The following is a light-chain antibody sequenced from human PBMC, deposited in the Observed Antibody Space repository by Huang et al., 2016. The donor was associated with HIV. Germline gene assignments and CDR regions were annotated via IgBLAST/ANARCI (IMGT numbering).Light chain of an antibody. CDR3: QQYHNWPPLT. CDR1: QSVSSN. J-gene: IGKJ3*01. CDR2: GAS. V-gene: IGKV3-15*01. Sequence: EIVMTQSPATLSVSPGERATLSCRASQSVSSNLAWYQQQPGQAPRLLIYGASTRAIGIPARFSGSGSGTEFTLTISSLQSEDFAVYYCQQYHNWPPLTFGPGTKVDIK.